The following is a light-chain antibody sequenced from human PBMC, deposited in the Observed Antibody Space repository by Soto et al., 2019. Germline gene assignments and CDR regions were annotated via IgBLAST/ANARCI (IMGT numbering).Light chain of an antibody. CDR3: QQRSSWPPPT. CDR2: DAS. Sequence: EIVLTQSPATLSLAPGERATLSCRASQSVNSYLAWYQQRPGQAPRLLIYDASNRATGIPARFSGSGSGTAFTLTISSLEPEDFAVYYCQQRSSWPPPTFGGGTRV. J-gene: IGKJ4*01. V-gene: IGKV3-11*01. CDR1: QSVNSY.